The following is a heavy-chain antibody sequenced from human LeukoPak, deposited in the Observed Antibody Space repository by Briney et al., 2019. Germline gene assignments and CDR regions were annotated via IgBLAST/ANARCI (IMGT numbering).Heavy chain of an antibody. D-gene: IGHD6-13*01. Sequence: PGGSLRLSCAASGFTFNNYAMIWVRQAPGKGLEWVSAITSSGYSTYYADSVKGRFTLSRDNSKNTLFLQMNVLRAEDTAIYYCAKGRGRDSSSWYIDYWGQGTLVTVSS. V-gene: IGHV3-23*01. CDR2: ITSSGYST. J-gene: IGHJ4*02. CDR3: AKGRGRDSSSWYIDY. CDR1: GFTFNNYA.